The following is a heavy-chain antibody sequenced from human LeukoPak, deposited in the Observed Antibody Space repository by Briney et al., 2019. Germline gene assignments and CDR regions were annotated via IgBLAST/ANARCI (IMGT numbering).Heavy chain of an antibody. CDR3: GTYLPVDFGRADDQLRYWFFDL. J-gene: IGHJ2*01. CDR2: IYHTGNT. D-gene: IGHD1-1*01. V-gene: IGHV4-31*03. Sequence: SETLSLTCRVSKHPFSARYYWSSVRQHPGKGLEWIGYIYHTGNTYYSPSLNSRLTILVDKSKNEVSLRLNSLTAADTAVYFCGTYLPVDFGRADDQLRYWFFDLWGRGTLVTVSS. CDR1: KHPFSARYY.